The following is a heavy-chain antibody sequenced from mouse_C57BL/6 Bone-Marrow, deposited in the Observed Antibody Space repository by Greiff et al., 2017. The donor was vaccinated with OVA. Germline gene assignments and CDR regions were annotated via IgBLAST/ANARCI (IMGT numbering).Heavy chain of an antibody. CDR3: AVYYYGSSSYYYAMDY. D-gene: IGHD1-1*01. Sequence: VQLQQSGAELVRPGTSVKMSCKASGYTFTNYWIGWAKQRPGHGLEWIGDIYPGGGYTNYNEKFKGKATLTADKSSSTAYMQFSSLTSEDSAIYDCAVYYYGSSSYYYAMDYWGQGTSVTVSS. CDR2: IYPGGGYT. J-gene: IGHJ4*01. V-gene: IGHV1-63*01. CDR1: GYTFTNYW.